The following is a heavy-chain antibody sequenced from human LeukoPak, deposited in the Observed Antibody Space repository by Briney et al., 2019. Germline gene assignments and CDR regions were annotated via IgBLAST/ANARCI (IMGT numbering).Heavy chain of an antibody. V-gene: IGHV3-11*04. CDR3: ARDGRYDFWPSVWFDP. D-gene: IGHD3-3*01. J-gene: IGHJ5*02. CDR2: ISSSGSTI. Sequence: PVRSLRLSCAASGFTFSDYYMSWIRQAPGKGLEWVSYISSSGSTIYYADSVKGRFTISRDNAKNSLYLQMNSLRAEDTAAYYCARDGRYDFWPSVWFDPWGQRTLVTVSS. CDR1: GFTFSDYY.